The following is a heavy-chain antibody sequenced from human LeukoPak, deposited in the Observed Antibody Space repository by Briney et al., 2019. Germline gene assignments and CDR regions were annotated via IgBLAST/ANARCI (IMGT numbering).Heavy chain of an antibody. CDR1: GFTFSSYW. D-gene: IGHD2-8*01. CDR3: ATTEGVTDKWLDP. V-gene: IGHV3-7*01. Sequence: GGSLRLSCAVSGFTFSSYWMSWVRQAPGKGLEWVANIKQDGSEKYYVDSVKGRFTISRDNAKNSLYLQMNSLRPEDTAVYYCATTEGVTDKWLDPWGQGTQVTVSS. J-gene: IGHJ5*02. CDR2: IKQDGSEK.